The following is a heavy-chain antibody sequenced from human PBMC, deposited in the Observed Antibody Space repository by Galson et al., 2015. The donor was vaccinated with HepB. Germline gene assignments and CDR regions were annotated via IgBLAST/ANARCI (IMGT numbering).Heavy chain of an antibody. D-gene: IGHD2-21*01. CDR1: AFTFSSFG. J-gene: IGHJ4*02. V-gene: IGHV3-33*01. Sequence: SLRLSCAASAFTFSSFGMHWVRQAPGQGLEWVAIISSDGSTKYYGDFGKGRFTISRDNSKNTLYLEMSSLRAEDTAVYYCSRACGGGTNCFYLDFLGQGTLVTVSS. CDR3: SRACGGGTNCFYLDF. CDR2: ISSDGSTK.